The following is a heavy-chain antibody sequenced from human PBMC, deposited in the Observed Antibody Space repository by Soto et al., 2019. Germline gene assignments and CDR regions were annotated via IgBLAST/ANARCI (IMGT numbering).Heavy chain of an antibody. CDR1: GGSIRSYY. CDR3: ARRWGPTFDY. V-gene: IGHV4-59*01. J-gene: IGHJ4*02. D-gene: IGHD1-26*01. Sequence: TLSLTCTVSGGSIRSYYWSWIRQPPGKGLEWIGYIYYSGSTNYNPSLKSRVTISVDTSKNQFSLKLSSVTAADTAVYYCARRWGPTFDYWGQGTLVTVSS. CDR2: IYYSGST.